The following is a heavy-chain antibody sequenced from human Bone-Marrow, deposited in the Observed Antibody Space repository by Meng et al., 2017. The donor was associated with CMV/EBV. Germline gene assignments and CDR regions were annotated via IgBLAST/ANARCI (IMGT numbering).Heavy chain of an antibody. Sequence: ASVKVSCKASGYTFTSYGISWVRQAPGQGLEWMGWISAYNGNTNYAQKLQGRVTMTTDTSTSTAYMELRSLRSDDTAVYYCARSVTIFGVVITKFDYWGHGTLVTVSS. CDR2: ISAYNGNT. CDR1: GYTFTSYG. CDR3: ARSVTIFGVVITKFDY. V-gene: IGHV1-18*01. J-gene: IGHJ4*01. D-gene: IGHD3-3*01.